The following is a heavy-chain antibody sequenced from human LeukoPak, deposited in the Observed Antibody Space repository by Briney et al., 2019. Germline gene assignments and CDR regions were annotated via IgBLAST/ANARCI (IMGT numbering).Heavy chain of an antibody. Sequence: GGSLRLSCAASGFTFSDYYMSWVRQAPGKGLEWISYISGSGGTVSYTDSVKGRFTISRDNAKDSLFLHMNSLRAEDTGVYYCTRDRGIALDRWGQGTMVAVSS. J-gene: IGHJ3*02. D-gene: IGHD1-14*01. CDR1: GFTFSDYY. V-gene: IGHV3-11*01. CDR3: TRDRGIALDR. CDR2: ISGSGGTV.